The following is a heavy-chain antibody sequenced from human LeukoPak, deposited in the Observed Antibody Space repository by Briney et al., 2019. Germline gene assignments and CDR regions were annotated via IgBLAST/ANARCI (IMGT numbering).Heavy chain of an antibody. CDR1: GYSIKSSYH. CDR2: IHHSGDT. Sequence: ETLSLTCTVSGYSIKSSYHWAWARQPPGKGLEWVATIHHSGDTFYNPSLKSRVTISMDTSKNEFSLTLKSVTAADTAVYYCARDRFDYGEYEFDSWGQGALVTVSS. J-gene: IGHJ5*01. CDR3: ARDRFDYGEYEFDS. D-gene: IGHD4-17*01. V-gene: IGHV4-38-2*02.